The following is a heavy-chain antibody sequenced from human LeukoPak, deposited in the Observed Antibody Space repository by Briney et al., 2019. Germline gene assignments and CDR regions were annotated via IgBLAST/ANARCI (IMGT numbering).Heavy chain of an antibody. J-gene: IGHJ3*02. CDR3: ARVSVPDAFDI. CDR1: GFTFSSYW. V-gene: IGHV3-7*01. D-gene: IGHD6-6*01. CDR2: IKQDGSEK. Sequence: GGSLRLSCAASGFTFSSYWMSWVRQAPGKGLEWVANIKQDGSEKYYVDSVKGRFTISRDNAMNSLYLQMNSLRAEDTAVYYCARVSVPDAFDIWGQGTMVTVSS.